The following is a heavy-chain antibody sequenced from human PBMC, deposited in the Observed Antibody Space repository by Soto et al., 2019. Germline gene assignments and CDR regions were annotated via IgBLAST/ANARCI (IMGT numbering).Heavy chain of an antibody. CDR2: LSGSGDNT. Sequence: GSLRLSCAASGFIFSGYAMSWVRQAPGKGLEWVSTLSGSGDNTYYADSLKGRFTISRDTSKNTLYLQMNSLRAEDTAVYFCAKGRDFWTGSGIDYWGQGTLVTVSS. CDR1: GFIFSGYA. CDR3: AKGRDFWTGSGIDY. J-gene: IGHJ4*02. V-gene: IGHV3-23*01. D-gene: IGHD3-3*01.